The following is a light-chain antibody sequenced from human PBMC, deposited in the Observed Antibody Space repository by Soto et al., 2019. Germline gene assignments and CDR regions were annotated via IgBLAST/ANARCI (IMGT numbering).Light chain of an antibody. CDR2: GGS. CDR1: NIGIKI. J-gene: IGLJ3*02. Sequence: ELTQPVSVSVALGQTARITCGGNNIGIKIVHWYQHKPGQAPVLVIYGGSNRPSQIPERFSGSNSGNTATLTIRRAQAGDEADYYCQLWDSNSGVFGGGTKLTVL. CDR3: QLWDSNSGV. V-gene: IGLV3-9*01.